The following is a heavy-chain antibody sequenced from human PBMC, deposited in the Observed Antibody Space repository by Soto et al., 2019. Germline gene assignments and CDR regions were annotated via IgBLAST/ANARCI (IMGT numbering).Heavy chain of an antibody. J-gene: IGHJ4*02. CDR1: DFTFRMFA. CDR2: IGGGGDDT. D-gene: IGHD3-22*01. Sequence: DAQMLESGGGLVQPGESLRLSCAASDFTFRMFAMSWVRQAPGKGLEWVSSIGGGGDDTYYTDSVKGRFTISRDNSKNMLYLQMNSLRAEDTAVYYCAKDYYYDSSGYYYYWGQGTLVTVSS. V-gene: IGHV3-23*01. CDR3: AKDYYYDSSGYYYY.